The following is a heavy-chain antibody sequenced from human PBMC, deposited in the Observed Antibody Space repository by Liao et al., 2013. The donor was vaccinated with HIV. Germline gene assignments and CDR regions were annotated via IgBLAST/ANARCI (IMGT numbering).Heavy chain of an antibody. CDR3: ARGPGHFDD. CDR1: GGSISSGSHY. CDR2: ISGTGST. D-gene: IGHD1-1*01. Sequence: QVQLQESGPGLVKPSQTLSLTCTVSGGSISSGSHYWSWIRQPAGKGLEWIGRISGTGSTNYNPSLKSRLTMSVDTSKNQFSLKLNSVTAADTAAYYCARGPGHFDDWGQGTLIIVSS. J-gene: IGHJ4*02. V-gene: IGHV4-61*02.